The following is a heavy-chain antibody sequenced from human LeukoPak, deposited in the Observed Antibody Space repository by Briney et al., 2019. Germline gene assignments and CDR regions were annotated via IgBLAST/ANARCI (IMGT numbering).Heavy chain of an antibody. J-gene: IGHJ4*02. CDR3: AKMGVGATEFDY. D-gene: IGHD1-26*01. Sequence: SETLSLTCTVSGGSISSYYWSWIRQPPGKGLEWIGYIYYSGSTNYNPSLKSRVTISVDTSKNQFSLKLSSVTAADTAVYYCAKMGVGATEFDYWGQGTLVTVSS. CDR1: GGSISSYY. CDR2: IYYSGST. V-gene: IGHV4-59*01.